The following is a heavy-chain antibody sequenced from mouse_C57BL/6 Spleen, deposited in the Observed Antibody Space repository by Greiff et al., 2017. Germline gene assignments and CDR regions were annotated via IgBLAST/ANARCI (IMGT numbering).Heavy chain of an antibody. J-gene: IGHJ2*01. CDR3: APLYYDYDVYFDY. D-gene: IGHD2-4*01. CDR2: IHPNSGST. Sequence: QVQLQQPGAELVKPGASVKLSCKASGYTFTSYWMHWVKQRPGQGLEWIGMIHPNSGSTNYNEKFKSKATLTVDKSSSTAYMQLSSLTSEDSAVYYCAPLYYDYDVYFDYWGQGTTLTVSS. CDR1: GYTFTSYW. V-gene: IGHV1-64*01.